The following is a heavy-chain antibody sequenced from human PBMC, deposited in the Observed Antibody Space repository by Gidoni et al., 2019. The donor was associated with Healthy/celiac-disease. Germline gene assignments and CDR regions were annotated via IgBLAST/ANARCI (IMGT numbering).Heavy chain of an antibody. CDR1: GGSLSSSNW. V-gene: IGHV4-4*02. Sequence: QVQLPESGPGLVKPSGTLSLTCAVAGGSLSSSNWWSWVRPPPVKGLEWIGEIYHSGSTNYNPSLKSRVTISVDKSKNQFSLKLSSVTAADTAVYYCARRFGELLSYYYYGMDVWGQGTTVTVSS. J-gene: IGHJ6*02. D-gene: IGHD3-10*01. CDR3: ARRFGELLSYYYYGMDV. CDR2: IYHSGST.